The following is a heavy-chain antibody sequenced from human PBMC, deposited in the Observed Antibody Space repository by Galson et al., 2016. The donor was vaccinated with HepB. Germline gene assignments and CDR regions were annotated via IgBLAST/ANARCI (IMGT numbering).Heavy chain of an antibody. CDR1: GFTFKNYG. D-gene: IGHD3-10*01. V-gene: IGHV3-23*01. CDR2: ISVNGGST. J-gene: IGHJ4*02. CDR3: AKDLRQGLLWSGELSDGAFDS. Sequence: SLRLSCAASGFTFKNYGMSWVRQAPGKGLEWVSVISVNGGSTYYADSVKGRFTIFRDNSNNTLFLKMNSLRAEDKAVDYCAKDLRQGLLWSGELSDGAFDSWGQGTLVTVSS.